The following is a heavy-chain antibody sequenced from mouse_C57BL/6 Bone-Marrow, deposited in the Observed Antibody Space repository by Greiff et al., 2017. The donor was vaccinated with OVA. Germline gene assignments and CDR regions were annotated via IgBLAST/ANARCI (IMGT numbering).Heavy chain of an antibody. Sequence: VKLQQPGAELVMPGASVKLSCKASGYTFTSYWMHWVKQRPGQGLEWIGEIDPSDSYTNYNQKFKGKSTLTVDKSSSTAYMQLSSLTSEDSAVYYCARGVVAKDYWGQGTTLTVSS. CDR1: GYTFTSYW. D-gene: IGHD1-1*01. CDR3: ARGVVAKDY. V-gene: IGHV1-69*01. CDR2: IDPSDSYT. J-gene: IGHJ2*01.